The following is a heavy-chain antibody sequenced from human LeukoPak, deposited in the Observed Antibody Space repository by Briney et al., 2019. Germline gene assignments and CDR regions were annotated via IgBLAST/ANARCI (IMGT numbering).Heavy chain of an antibody. CDR2: ISAYNGNT. CDR1: GYTFTSYG. Sequence: ASVKVSCKASGYTFTSYGISWVRQAPGQGLEWMGWISAYNGNTNYAQKLQGRVTMTRDTSISTAYMELSRLRSDDTAVYYCARVGLPLYYYDSSGYYPPGNWFDPWGQGTPVTVSS. D-gene: IGHD3-22*01. V-gene: IGHV1-18*01. J-gene: IGHJ5*02. CDR3: ARVGLPLYYYDSSGYYPPGNWFDP.